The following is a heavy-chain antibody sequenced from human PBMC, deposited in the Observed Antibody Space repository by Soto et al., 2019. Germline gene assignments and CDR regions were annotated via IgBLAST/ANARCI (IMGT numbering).Heavy chain of an antibody. Sequence: EVQLVESGGGLVKPGGSLRLSCAASGFTFSSYSMNWVRQAPGKGLEWVSSISSSSSYIYYADSVKGRFTISRDNAKNSLYLQMNSLRVEDTALYEWAKDRGGDLKAFDIWGQGTMVTGSS. D-gene: IGHD3-16*01. CDR2: ISSSSSYI. CDR3: AKDRGGDLKAFDI. V-gene: IGHV3-21*01. J-gene: IGHJ3*02. CDR1: GFTFSSYS.